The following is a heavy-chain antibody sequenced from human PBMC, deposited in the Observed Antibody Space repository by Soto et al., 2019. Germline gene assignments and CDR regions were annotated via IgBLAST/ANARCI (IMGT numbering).Heavy chain of an antibody. CDR1: GGTFTSYY. Sequence: GASVKVSCKASGGTFTSYYIHWVRQAPGHGLEWMGIINPNGGSTRFAQTFQGRITMTRDTSTSTVYMELRSLRSEDTAIYYCARQIYDSDTGPNFQYYFDSWGQGTPVTVSS. D-gene: IGHD3-22*01. CDR2: INPNGGST. J-gene: IGHJ4*02. V-gene: IGHV1-46*01. CDR3: ARQIYDSDTGPNFQYYFDS.